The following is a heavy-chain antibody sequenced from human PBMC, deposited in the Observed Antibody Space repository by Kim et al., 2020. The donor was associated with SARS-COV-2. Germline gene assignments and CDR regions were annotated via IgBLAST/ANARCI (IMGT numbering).Heavy chain of an antibody. CDR3: ARVKIQWLVHRHFDY. CDR2: IYPGDSDT. D-gene: IGHD6-19*01. V-gene: IGHV5-51*01. CDR1: GYSFTSYW. Sequence: GESLKISCKGSGYSFTSYWIGWVRQMPGKGLEWMGIIYPGDSDTRYSPSFQGQVTISADKSISTAYLQWSSLKASDTAMYYCARVKIQWLVHRHFDYWGQGTLVTVSS. J-gene: IGHJ4*02.